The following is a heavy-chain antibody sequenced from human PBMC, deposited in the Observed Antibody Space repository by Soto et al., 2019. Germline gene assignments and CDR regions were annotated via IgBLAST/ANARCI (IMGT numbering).Heavy chain of an antibody. CDR3: ARGRSGSYSWFDP. Sequence: SETLSLTCTVSGGSISSYYWSWIRQPPGKGLEWIGYIYYSGSTNYNPSLKSRVTISVGXXXXXFXLXLXXXTAAXTAVYYCARGRSGSYSWFDPWGQGTLDTVSS. CDR1: GGSISSYY. CDR2: IYYSGST. J-gene: IGHJ5*02. V-gene: IGHV4-59*01. D-gene: IGHD1-26*01.